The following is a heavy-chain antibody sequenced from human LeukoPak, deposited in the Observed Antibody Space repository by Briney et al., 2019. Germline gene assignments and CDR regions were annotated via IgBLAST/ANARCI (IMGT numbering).Heavy chain of an antibody. CDR3: ARDTVLYSSGWYYYFDY. D-gene: IGHD6-19*01. CDR1: GYTFTSYY. CDR2: INPSGGST. J-gene: IGHJ4*02. Sequence: ASVKVSCKASGYTFTSYYMHWVRQAPGQGLEWMGIINPSGGSTSYAQKFQGRVTMTRDTSISTAYMELSRLRSDDTAVYYCARDTVLYSSGWYYYFDYWGQGTLVTVSS. V-gene: IGHV1-46*01.